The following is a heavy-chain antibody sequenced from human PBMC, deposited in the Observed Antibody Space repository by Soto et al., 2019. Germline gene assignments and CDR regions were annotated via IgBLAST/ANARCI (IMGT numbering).Heavy chain of an antibody. Sequence: EVQLVESGGGLVQPGGSLRLSCAASGFTFSSYWMSWVRQAQGKGLEWVANIKQDGSEKYYVDSVKGRFTISRDNAKNSLYLQMNSLRAEDTAVYYCARVKSSGSFDYWGQGTLVTVSS. CDR3: ARVKSSGSFDY. J-gene: IGHJ4*02. CDR2: IKQDGSEK. V-gene: IGHV3-7*03. D-gene: IGHD6-19*01. CDR1: GFTFSSYW.